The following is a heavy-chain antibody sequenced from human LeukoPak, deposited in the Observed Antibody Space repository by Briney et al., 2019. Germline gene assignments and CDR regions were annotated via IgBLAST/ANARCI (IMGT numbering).Heavy chain of an antibody. CDR1: GGSISSSSYY. V-gene: IGHV4-39*01. CDR2: IYYSGST. CDR3: ARHVLGTSQSSSWYFSLYYFDY. Sequence: SETLSLTCTVSGGSISSSSYYWGWIRQPPGKGLEWIGSIYYSGSTYYNPSLKSRVTISVDTSKNQFSLKLSSVTAADTAVYYCARHVLGTSQSSSWYFSLYYFDYWGQGTLVTVSS. J-gene: IGHJ4*02. D-gene: IGHD6-13*01.